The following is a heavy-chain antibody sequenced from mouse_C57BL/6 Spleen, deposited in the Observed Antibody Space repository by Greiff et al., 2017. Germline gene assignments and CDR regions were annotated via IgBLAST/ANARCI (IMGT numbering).Heavy chain of an antibody. CDR2: ISDGGSYT. CDR3: ARGGGYYYGSSDWYFDV. Sequence: DVQLVESGGGLVKPGGSLKLSCAASGFTFSSYAMSWVRQTPEKRLEWVATISDGGSYTYYPDNVKGRFTISRDNAKNNLYLQMSHLKSEDTAMYYCARGGGYYYGSSDWYFDVWGTGTTVTVSS. D-gene: IGHD1-1*01. J-gene: IGHJ1*03. CDR1: GFTFSSYA. V-gene: IGHV5-4*01.